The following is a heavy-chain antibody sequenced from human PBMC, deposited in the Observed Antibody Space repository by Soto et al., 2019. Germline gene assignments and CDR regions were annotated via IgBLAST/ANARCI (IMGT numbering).Heavy chain of an antibody. CDR3: ARDYDILTGYFGGPEYFQH. J-gene: IGHJ1*01. V-gene: IGHV3-21*01. Sequence: PGWSLRLSCASSVFTFSSYSMNWVRQAPGKGLEWVSSISSSSSYIYYADSVKGRFTISRDIPKNSLYLQMNSLRAEDTAVYYCARDYDILTGYFGGPEYFQHWGQGTLVTVSS. CDR1: VFTFSSYS. D-gene: IGHD3-9*01. CDR2: ISSSSSYI.